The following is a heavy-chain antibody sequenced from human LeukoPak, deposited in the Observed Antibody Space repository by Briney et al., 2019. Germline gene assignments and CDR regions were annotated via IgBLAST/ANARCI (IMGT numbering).Heavy chain of an antibody. CDR2: INHSGST. D-gene: IGHD2-2*01. CDR3: ARHRGYCSSTSCYYGYDGMDV. Sequence: SETLSLTCAVYGGSFSGYYWSWIRQPPGKGLEWIGEINHSGSTNYNPSLKSRVTISVDTSKNQFSLKLSSVTAADTAVYYCARHRGYCSSTSCYYGYDGMDVWGQGTTVTVSS. CDR1: GGSFSGYY. J-gene: IGHJ6*02. V-gene: IGHV4-34*01.